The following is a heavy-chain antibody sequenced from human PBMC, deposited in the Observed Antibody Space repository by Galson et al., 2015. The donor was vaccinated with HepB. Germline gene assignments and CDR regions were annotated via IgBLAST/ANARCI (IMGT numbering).Heavy chain of an antibody. CDR1: GFTFSSYA. D-gene: IGHD6-13*01. Sequence: LRLSCAASGFTFSSYAMHWVRQAPGKGLEWVAVISYDGSNKYYADSVKGRFTISRDNSKNTLYLQMNSLRAEDTAVYYCARDGEATIAAAGTFDYWGQGTLVTVSS. CDR2: ISYDGSNK. CDR3: ARDGEATIAAAGTFDY. V-gene: IGHV3-30*04. J-gene: IGHJ4*02.